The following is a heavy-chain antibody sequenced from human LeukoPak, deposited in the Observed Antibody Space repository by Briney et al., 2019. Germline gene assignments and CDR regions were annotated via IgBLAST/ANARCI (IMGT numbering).Heavy chain of an antibody. CDR3: AEVAAHNWFDP. V-gene: IGHV1-69*13. D-gene: IGHD2-15*01. Sequence: ASVKVSCKASGGTFSSYAISWVRQAPGQGLEWMGGIIPIFGTANYAQKFQGRVTITADESTSTAYMELSSLRSEDTAVYYRAEVAAHNWFDPWGQGTLVTVSS. CDR2: IIPIFGTA. CDR1: GGTFSSYA. J-gene: IGHJ5*02.